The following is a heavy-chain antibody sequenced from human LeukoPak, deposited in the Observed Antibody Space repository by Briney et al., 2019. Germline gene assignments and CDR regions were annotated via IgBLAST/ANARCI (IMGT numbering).Heavy chain of an antibody. CDR2: IYYSGST. Sequence: SETLSLTCTVSGGSISSGDYYWSWIRQPPGKGLEWIGYIYYSGSTYYNPSLKSRVTISVDTPKNQFSLKLSSVTAADTAVYYCARTPWGNRGIYYMDVWGKGTTVTVSS. J-gene: IGHJ6*03. CDR3: ARTPWGNRGIYYMDV. CDR1: GGSISSGDYY. D-gene: IGHD3-16*01. V-gene: IGHV4-30-4*08.